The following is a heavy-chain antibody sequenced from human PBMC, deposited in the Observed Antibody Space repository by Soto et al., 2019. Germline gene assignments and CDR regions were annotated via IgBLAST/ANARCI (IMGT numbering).Heavy chain of an antibody. CDR2: IYYSGST. D-gene: IGHD3-10*01. V-gene: IGHV4-39*07. CDR3: ATGRVLYGSEY. Sequence: SETLSLTCTVSGGSISSSSYYWGWIRQPPGKGLEWIGGIYYSGSTYYNPSLKSRVTISLDTSKNQYSLRLSSVTTADTALYYCATGRVLYGSEYWGQGTLVTVSS. J-gene: IGHJ4*02. CDR1: GGSISSSSYY.